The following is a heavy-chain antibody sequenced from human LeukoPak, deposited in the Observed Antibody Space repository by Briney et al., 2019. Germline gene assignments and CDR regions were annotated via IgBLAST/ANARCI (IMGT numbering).Heavy chain of an antibody. Sequence: SETLSLTCTVSDDSISDYYRGWIRQPAGKGLEWIGRIYTSGSTNYNPSLKSRVTISVDTSKNQFSLKLSSVTAADTAVYYCARVNTAMEIYYYYYMDVWGKGTTVTVSS. CDR3: ARVNTAMEIYYYYYMDV. J-gene: IGHJ6*03. D-gene: IGHD5-18*01. V-gene: IGHV4-4*07. CDR2: IYTSGST. CDR1: DDSISDYY.